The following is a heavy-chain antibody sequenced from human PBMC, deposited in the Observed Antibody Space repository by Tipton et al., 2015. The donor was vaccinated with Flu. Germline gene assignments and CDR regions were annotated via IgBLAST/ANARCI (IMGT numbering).Heavy chain of an antibody. CDR3: VRDVFCSSTSCSDY. D-gene: IGHD2-2*01. CDR1: GYTFTTYV. J-gene: IGHJ4*01. V-gene: IGHV1-46*01. CDR2: INPSGGST. Sequence: QLVQSGAEVEKPGASVKVSCRASGYTFTTYVIHWVRQAPGQGLEWMGIINPSGGSTSYAQKFQGRVTMTRDTSTRTLYMELSSLRSEDTAVYYCVRDVFCSSTSCSDYWGQGTLVTVSS.